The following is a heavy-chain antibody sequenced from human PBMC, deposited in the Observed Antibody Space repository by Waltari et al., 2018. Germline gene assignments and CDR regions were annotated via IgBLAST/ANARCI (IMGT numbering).Heavy chain of an antibody. CDR1: GVTSDDYA. V-gene: IGHV3-9*02. Sequence: EVKLVESGGGLVQPGRSLRLSCAASGVTSDDYAMHWVRQAPGKGLEWVSGISWNSGSRGYADSVKGRFTIPRNNAKNSLYLQMNRLRAEDTAVYYCARQGGGYGPFDYWGQGTLVTVSS. J-gene: IGHJ4*02. CDR2: ISWNSGSR. CDR3: ARQGGGYGPFDY. D-gene: IGHD5-12*01.